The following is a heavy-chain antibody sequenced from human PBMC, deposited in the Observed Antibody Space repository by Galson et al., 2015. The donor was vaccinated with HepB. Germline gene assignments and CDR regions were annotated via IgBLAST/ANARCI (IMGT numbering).Heavy chain of an antibody. Sequence: SVKVSCKASGSTFTSLAFSWVRQAPGQGLEWMGWISGYSGNTNYAQKFQGRVTMTRDVSTSTVFVELRSLTSDDTAIYYCARDQWPEDSIHFDYWGQGTLVTVSS. CDR1: GSTFTSLA. D-gene: IGHD2-8*01. J-gene: IGHJ4*02. CDR3: ARDQWPEDSIHFDY. V-gene: IGHV1-18*01. CDR2: ISGYSGNT.